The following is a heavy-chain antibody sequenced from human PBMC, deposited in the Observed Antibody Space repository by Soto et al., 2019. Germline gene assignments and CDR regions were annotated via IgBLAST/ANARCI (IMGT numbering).Heavy chain of an antibody. Sequence: QLGGPLRLSCAASGFTFSSYAMHWVRQAPGKGLEWVAVISYDGSNKYYADSVKGRFTISRDNSKNTLYLQMNSLRAEDTAVYYCARVQEGRYGMDVWGQGTTVTVSS. D-gene: IGHD3-10*01. V-gene: IGHV3-30-3*01. CDR1: GFTFSSYA. J-gene: IGHJ6*02. CDR3: ARVQEGRYGMDV. CDR2: ISYDGSNK.